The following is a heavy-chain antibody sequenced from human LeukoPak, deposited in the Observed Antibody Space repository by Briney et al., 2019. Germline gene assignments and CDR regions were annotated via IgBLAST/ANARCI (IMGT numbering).Heavy chain of an antibody. J-gene: IGHJ3*02. CDR3: ARDVAMVRGVDAFDI. D-gene: IGHD3-10*01. CDR2: IYTSGST. CDR1: GGSFSRYY. V-gene: IGHV4-4*07. Sequence: SETLSLTCAVYGGSFSRYYWSWIRQPAGKGLEWIGRIYTSGSTNYNPSLKSRVTMSVDTSKNQFSLKLSSVTAADTAVYYCARDVAMVRGVDAFDIWGQGTMVTVSS.